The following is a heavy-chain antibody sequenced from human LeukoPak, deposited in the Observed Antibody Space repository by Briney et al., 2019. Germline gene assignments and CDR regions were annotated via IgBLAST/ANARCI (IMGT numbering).Heavy chain of an antibody. V-gene: IGHV4-39*07. CDR3: ARGPVVATRLIFDY. CDR2: IYYSGST. CDR1: GGSISSSSYY. J-gene: IGHJ4*02. D-gene: IGHD5-12*01. Sequence: PSETLSLTCTVSGGSISSSSYYWGWIRQPPGKGLEWIGSIYYSGSTYYNPSLKSRVTISVDTSKNQFSLKLSSVTAADTAVYYCARGPVVATRLIFDYWGQGTLVTVSS.